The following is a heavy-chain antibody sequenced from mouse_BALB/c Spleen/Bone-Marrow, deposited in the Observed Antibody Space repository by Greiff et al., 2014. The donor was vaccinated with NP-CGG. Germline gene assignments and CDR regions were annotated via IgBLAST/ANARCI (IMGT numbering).Heavy chain of an antibody. CDR1: GYKFTDYE. V-gene: IGHV1-15*01. CDR3: TREGIYFGYDVPMDY. J-gene: IGHJ4*01. D-gene: IGHD2-2*01. CDR2: IDPETGGT. Sequence: VHLVESGAELVRPGASVTLSCKASGYKFTDYEMHWVKQTPVHGLEWIGSIDPETGGTAYNQNFRGKATLTADRSSTTAYMELRSLTSEGSAVYYCTREGIYFGYDVPMDYWGQGTSVTVPS.